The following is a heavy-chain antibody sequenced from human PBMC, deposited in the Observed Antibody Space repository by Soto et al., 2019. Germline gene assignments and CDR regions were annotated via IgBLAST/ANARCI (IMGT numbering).Heavy chain of an antibody. CDR2: ISSSSSTI. CDR1: GFTFSSYS. V-gene: IGHV3-48*04. D-gene: IGHD2-21*01. Sequence: GGSLRLSCAASGFTFSSYSMNWVRQAPGKGLEWVSYISSSSSTIYHAESVKGRFTISRNNAKNSLKLKMNSPRAEDTVVFYWASPRNTVVGGLNNFDYWGRATLVTVSS. J-gene: IGHJ4*02. CDR3: ASPRNTVVGGLNNFDY.